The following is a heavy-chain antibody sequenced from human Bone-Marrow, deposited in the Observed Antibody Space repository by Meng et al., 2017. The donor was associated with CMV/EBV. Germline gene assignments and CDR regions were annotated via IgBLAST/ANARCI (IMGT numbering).Heavy chain of an antibody. D-gene: IGHD4-11*01. CDR1: GGSISNYY. CDR2: IYYSGST. Sequence: SETLSLTCTVSGGSISNYYWSWIRQPPGKGLEWIGYIYYSGSTNYNPSLKSRVTISLDTSKNQFSLKMRSVTAADTAVYYCARVFSTTVAAFDSWGQGTVVTVSS. J-gene: IGHJ4*02. CDR3: ARVFSTTVAAFDS. V-gene: IGHV4-59*01.